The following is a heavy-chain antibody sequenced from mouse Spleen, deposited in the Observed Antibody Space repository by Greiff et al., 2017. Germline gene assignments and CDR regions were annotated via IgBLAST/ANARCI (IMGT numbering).Heavy chain of an antibody. V-gene: IGHV3-6*01. Sequence: EVQLQESGPGLVKPSQSLSLTCSVTGYSITSGYYWNWIRQFPGNKLEWMGYISYDGSNNYNPSLKNRISITRDTSKNQFFLKLNSVTTEDTATYYCARDHYYGSPWFAYWGQGTLVTVSA. CDR1: GYSITSGYY. D-gene: IGHD1-1*01. CDR3: ARDHYYGSPWFAY. CDR2: ISYDGSN. J-gene: IGHJ3*01.